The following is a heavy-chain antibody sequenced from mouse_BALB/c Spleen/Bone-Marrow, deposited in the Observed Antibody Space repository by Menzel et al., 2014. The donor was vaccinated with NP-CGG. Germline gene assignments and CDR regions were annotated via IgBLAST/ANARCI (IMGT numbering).Heavy chain of an antibody. CDR2: INPSTGYT. D-gene: IGHD2-1*01. J-gene: IGHJ2*01. Sequence: LQESGADLAKPGASVKMSCKASGYTFTSYWMHWVKQRPGQGLEWIGYINPSTGYTEYNQKFKDKATLTADKSSSTAYMQLSSLTSEDSAVYYCARYGNYGDYFDYWGDGATLEISS. CDR1: GYTFTSYW. CDR3: ARYGNYGDYFDY. V-gene: IGHV1-7*01.